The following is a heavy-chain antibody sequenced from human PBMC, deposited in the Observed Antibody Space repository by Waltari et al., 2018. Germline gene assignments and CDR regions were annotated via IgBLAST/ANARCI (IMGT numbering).Heavy chain of an antibody. Sequence: QVQLKESGPGLAKPSETLSLTCTVSGGSINSYYWSWLRQPPGRGLEWIAYSYDTGSTKYNPSLKSRVSISLDTSKNQFSLKVRSVSAADTAVFYCARGVIGYYNYMDVWGTGTTVTISS. CDR1: GGSINSYY. J-gene: IGHJ6*03. D-gene: IGHD2-21*01. CDR2: SYDTGST. V-gene: IGHV4-59*01. CDR3: ARGVIGYYNYMDV.